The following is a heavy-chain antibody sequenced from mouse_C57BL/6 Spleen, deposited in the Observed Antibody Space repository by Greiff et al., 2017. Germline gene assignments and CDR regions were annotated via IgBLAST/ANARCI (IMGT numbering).Heavy chain of an antibody. CDR2: INPNNGGT. D-gene: IGHD3-3*01. J-gene: IGHJ3*01. CDR1: GYTFTDYN. V-gene: IGHV1-22*01. CDR3: ARAGRAPFAY. Sequence: DVQLQESGPELVKPGASVKMSCKASGYTFTDYNMHWVKQRHGKNLEWIGYINPNNGGTSYNQQFKGKATLTVNTSSSTAYMERRSLTEEESAVYYCARAGRAPFAYWGQGTLVTVSA.